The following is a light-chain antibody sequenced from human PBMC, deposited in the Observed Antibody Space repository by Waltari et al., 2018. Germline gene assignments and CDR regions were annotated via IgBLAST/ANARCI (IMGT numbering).Light chain of an antibody. CDR2: GAS. J-gene: IGKJ2*02. V-gene: IGKV3-15*01. Sequence: IVMTQSPAALSVSPGKRATLSCRASQSVSNNLAWYQHKPGQPPRLLISGASTRATGVPARFSGSGSGTEFTLTISSLQSENSAIYFCQQYNTWPPSTFGQGTKLEIK. CDR1: QSVSNN. CDR3: QQYNTWPPST.